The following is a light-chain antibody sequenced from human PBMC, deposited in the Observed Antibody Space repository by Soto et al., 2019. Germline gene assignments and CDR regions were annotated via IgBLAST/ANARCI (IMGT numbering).Light chain of an antibody. J-gene: IGKJ5*01. Sequence: EIVLTQSPGTLSLSPGERATLSCRASQSVSSSYLACYQQKPGQAPRLLIYGASSRATGIPDRFSGSGSGTAFTLTISRLEPEDFAVYYCQQYGSSPRITFGQGTRVEIK. CDR3: QQYGSSPRIT. CDR2: GAS. CDR1: QSVSSSY. V-gene: IGKV3-20*01.